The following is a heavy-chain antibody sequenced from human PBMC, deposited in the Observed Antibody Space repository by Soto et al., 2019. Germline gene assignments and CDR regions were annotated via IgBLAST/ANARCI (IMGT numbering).Heavy chain of an antibody. V-gene: IGHV1-69*08. CDR2: IIPILGIA. CDR1: GGTFSSYT. D-gene: IGHD6-13*01. CDR3: ARDVAAAATKGDWFDP. J-gene: IGHJ5*02. Sequence: QVQLVQSGAEVKKPGSSVKVSCKASGGTFSSYTISWVRQAPGQGLEWMGRIIPILGIANYAQKFQGRATITADKSTSTAYMELSSERSEDKAVYYCARDVAAAATKGDWFDPWGQGTLVTVSS.